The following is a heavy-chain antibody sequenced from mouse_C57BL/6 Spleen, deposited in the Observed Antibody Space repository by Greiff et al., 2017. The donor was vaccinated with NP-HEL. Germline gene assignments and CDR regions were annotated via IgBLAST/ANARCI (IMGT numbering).Heavy chain of an antibody. CDR3: ARGPTRAMDY. CDR2: ISNGGGST. D-gene: IGHD3-3*01. V-gene: IGHV5-12*01. CDR1: GFTFSDYY. J-gene: IGHJ4*01. Sequence: EVQGVESGGGLVQPGGSLKLSCAASGFTFSDYYMYWVRQTPEKRLEWVAYISNGGGSTYYPDTVKGRFTISRDNAKNTLYLQMSRLKSEDTAMYYCARGPTRAMDYWGQGTSVTVSS.